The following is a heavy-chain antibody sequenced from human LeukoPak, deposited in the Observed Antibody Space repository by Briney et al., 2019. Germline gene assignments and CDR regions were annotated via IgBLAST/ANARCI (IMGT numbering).Heavy chain of an antibody. D-gene: IGHD2-21*02. Sequence: GGSLRLSCAASGFTFNICGMSWVRQAQGKGLEWVSTIRNDGGNTHYANFVKGRFTISRDNSKNTLYLQMNSLRTDDTAVYYCAKDAGCDWPFDYWGQGILVTISS. J-gene: IGHJ4*02. CDR2: IRNDGGNT. V-gene: IGHV3-23*01. CDR1: GFTFNICG. CDR3: AKDAGCDWPFDY.